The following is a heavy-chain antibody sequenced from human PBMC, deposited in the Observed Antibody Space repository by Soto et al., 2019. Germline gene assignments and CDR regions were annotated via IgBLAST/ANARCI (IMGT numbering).Heavy chain of an antibody. Sequence: MDWVRQAPGKGPEWVSSISSSSSYIYYADSVKGRFTISRDNAKNSLYLQMNSLRAEDTAVYYCARAGCSSTSCPDYYYYYYMDVWGKGTTVTVSS. D-gene: IGHD2-2*01. CDR3: ARAGCSSTSCPDYYYYYYMDV. J-gene: IGHJ6*03. CDR2: ISSSSSYI. V-gene: IGHV3-21*01.